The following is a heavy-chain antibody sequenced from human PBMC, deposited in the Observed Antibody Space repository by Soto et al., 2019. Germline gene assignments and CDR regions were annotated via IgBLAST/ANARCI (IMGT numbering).Heavy chain of an antibody. CDR1: GYTLTELS. CDR2: FDPEDGET. CDR3: ASTLSGGRIAVRFDP. V-gene: IGHV1-24*01. J-gene: IGHJ5*02. D-gene: IGHD2-15*01. Sequence: ASVKVSCKVSGYTLTELSMHWVRQAPGKGLEWMGGFDPEDGETIYAQKFQGRVTMTEDTSTDTAYMELSSLRSEDAAVYYCASTLSGGRIAVRFDPWGQGTLVTVSS.